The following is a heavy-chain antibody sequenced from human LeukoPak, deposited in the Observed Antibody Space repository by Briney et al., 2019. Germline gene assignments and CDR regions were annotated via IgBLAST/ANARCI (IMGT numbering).Heavy chain of an antibody. CDR1: GFTVSSNY. Sequence: GGSLRLSCAASGFTVSSNYMSWVRQAPGKGLEWVSVIYSGGSTYYADSVKGRFTISRDNSKNSLYLQMNSLRAEDTAVYYCARTATLLLWFGDRYYMDVWGKGTTVTVSS. J-gene: IGHJ6*03. CDR3: ARTATLLLWFGDRYYMDV. D-gene: IGHD3-10*01. V-gene: IGHV3-53*01. CDR2: IYSGGST.